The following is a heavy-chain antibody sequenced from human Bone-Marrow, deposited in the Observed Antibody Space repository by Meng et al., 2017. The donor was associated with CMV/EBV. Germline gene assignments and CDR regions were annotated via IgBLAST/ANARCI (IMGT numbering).Heavy chain of an antibody. CDR3: AKDHRMTNYGMDV. Sequence: GESLKISCAASGFTFSSYAIHWVRQAPGKGLEWVAFIRYDGSNKYYADSVKGRFTISRDNSKNTLYLQMNSLRAEDTAVYYCAKDHRMTNYGMDVWGQGTTVTGSS. CDR1: GFTFSSYA. V-gene: IGHV3-30*02. CDR2: IRYDGSNK. D-gene: IGHD2-8*01. J-gene: IGHJ6*01.